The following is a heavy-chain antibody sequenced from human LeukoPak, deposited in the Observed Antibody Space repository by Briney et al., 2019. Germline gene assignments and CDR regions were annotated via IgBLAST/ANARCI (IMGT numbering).Heavy chain of an antibody. D-gene: IGHD1-1*01. CDR3: ARDRRDNWNGDAFDI. Sequence: AASVKVSCKASGYTFTGYYMHWVRQAPGQGLEWMGWINPNSGGTNYAQKLQGRVTMTTDTSTSTAYMELRSLRSDDTAVYYCARDRRDNWNGDAFDIWGQGTMVTVSS. CDR1: GYTFTGYY. V-gene: IGHV1-2*02. CDR2: INPNSGGT. J-gene: IGHJ3*02.